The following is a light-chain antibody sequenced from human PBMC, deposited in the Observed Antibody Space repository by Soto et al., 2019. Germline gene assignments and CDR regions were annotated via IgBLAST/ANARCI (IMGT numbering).Light chain of an antibody. Sequence: DIQMTQSPSTLSASVGDRVTITCRASQSISSWLAWYQQKPGKAPKLLIYDASSLESGVPSRFSGSGSGTEFTLTISSLQPADFATYYCQHYNNHSPGTFGQGTKVDIK. CDR2: DAS. CDR3: QHYNNHSPGT. CDR1: QSISSW. V-gene: IGKV1-5*01. J-gene: IGKJ1*01.